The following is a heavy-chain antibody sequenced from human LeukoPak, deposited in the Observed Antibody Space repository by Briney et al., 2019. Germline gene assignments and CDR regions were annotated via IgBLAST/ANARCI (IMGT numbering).Heavy chain of an antibody. J-gene: IGHJ6*03. CDR1: GGTFDRYA. CDR2: IAPIFGTP. CDR3: ASHFRSNHYYFYYMYV. V-gene: IGHV1-69*05. Sequence: SVKVSCKASGGTFDRYAISWVRQAPGQGLEWMGGIAPIFGTPNYAQNFQGRVTITTDESTSTANMELSSLRSDDTAVYYCASHFRSNHYYFYYMYVWGTGTTVTVSS. D-gene: IGHD3-16*02.